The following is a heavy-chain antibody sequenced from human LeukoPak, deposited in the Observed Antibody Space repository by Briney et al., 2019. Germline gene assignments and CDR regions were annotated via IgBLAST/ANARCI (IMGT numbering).Heavy chain of an antibody. J-gene: IGHJ4*02. CDR2: IKNKADGGAT. CDR1: GLTFNNAR. CDR3: TTDPGDYPDY. Sequence: AGTLSLYCAASGLTFNNARMIWVRQAPGKGLKWGVGIKNKADGGATEYAASVKSRFNISRDDSKNTLNRQMNSLKTEDNGIYYCTTDPGDYPDYWGQGNLVTVSS. D-gene: IGHD4-17*01. V-gene: IGHV3-15*01.